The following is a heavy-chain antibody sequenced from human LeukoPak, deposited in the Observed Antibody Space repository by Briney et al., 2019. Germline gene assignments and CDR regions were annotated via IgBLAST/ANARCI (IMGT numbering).Heavy chain of an antibody. J-gene: IGHJ3*02. CDR1: GFTFSSFW. D-gene: IGHD6-19*01. V-gene: IGHV3-7*01. Sequence: GGSLRLSCAASGFTFSSFWMSWVRQAPGKGLEWVANIKEDGSDKYYVDSVKGRFTISRDNAMDSLYLQMSSLRAEGTAVYYCARDIAVAATSAFDIWGQGTMVTVSS. CDR2: IKEDGSDK. CDR3: ARDIAVAATSAFDI.